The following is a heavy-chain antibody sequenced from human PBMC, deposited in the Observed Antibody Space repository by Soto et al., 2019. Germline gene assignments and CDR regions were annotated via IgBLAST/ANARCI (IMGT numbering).Heavy chain of an antibody. CDR1: GGSISSGGYY. J-gene: IGHJ6*02. Sequence: QVQLQESGPGLVKPSQTLSLTCTVSGGSISSGGYYWSWIRQHPGKGLEWIGYIYYSGSTYYNPSLKSRVTIPVDTSKTQVSLKLSSVTAADTAVYYCARELRFGEDYYGMDVWGQGTTVTVSS. CDR3: ARELRFGEDYYGMDV. CDR2: IYYSGST. V-gene: IGHV4-31*03. D-gene: IGHD3-10*01.